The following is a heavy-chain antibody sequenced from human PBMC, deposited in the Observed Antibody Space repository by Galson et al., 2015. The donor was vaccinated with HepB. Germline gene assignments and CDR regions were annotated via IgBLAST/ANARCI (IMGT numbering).Heavy chain of an antibody. D-gene: IGHD4-17*01. CDR2: LSAAGGST. CDR3: ARDYGAFGY. J-gene: IGHJ4*02. Sequence: SLRLSCAASGFTFSSYAMSWVRQSRGEGLGRVSALSAAGGSTYYADSVKGRFTISRDNSKNPLYLQMNSLRAEDTAVYYCARDYGAFGYWGQGTLVTISS. V-gene: IGHV3-23*01. CDR1: GFTFSSYA.